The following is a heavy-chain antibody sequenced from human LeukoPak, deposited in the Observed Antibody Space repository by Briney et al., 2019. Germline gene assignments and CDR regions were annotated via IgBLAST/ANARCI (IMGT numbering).Heavy chain of an antibody. CDR1: GFTFSTYS. V-gene: IGHV3-30*18. CDR2: ISYDGS. Sequence: GGSLRLSCAASGFTFSTYSMNWVRQAPGKGLEWVAVISYDGSTYADSVKGRFTISRDNSKNTLYLQMNSLRAEDTAVYYCAKGIGELRMGNYYYYGMDVWGQGTTVTVSS. CDR3: AKGIGELRMGNYYYYGMDV. J-gene: IGHJ6*02. D-gene: IGHD3-10*01.